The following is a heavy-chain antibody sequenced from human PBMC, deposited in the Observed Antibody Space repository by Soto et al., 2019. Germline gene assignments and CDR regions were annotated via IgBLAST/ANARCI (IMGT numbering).Heavy chain of an antibody. CDR2: ITFRGDNT. CDR1: GFTFSSYA. D-gene: IGHD1-1*01. CDR3: AKLGTMGVFHN. Sequence: EVQLLESGGGLVPPGGSLRLSCAASGFTFSSYAMSWVRQAPGEGLEWLAGITFRGDNTYYADSVKGRFTLSRDNSRNRLDLQMNSLKVEDTALYYCAKLGTMGVFHNWGQGTLLTVSS. J-gene: IGHJ4*02. V-gene: IGHV3-23*01.